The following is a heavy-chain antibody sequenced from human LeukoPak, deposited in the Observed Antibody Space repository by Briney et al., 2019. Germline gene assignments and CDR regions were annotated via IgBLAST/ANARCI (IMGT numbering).Heavy chain of an antibody. D-gene: IGHD6-6*01. CDR3: ARSSSSGFDY. J-gene: IGHJ4*02. CDR2: IKQDGSEK. V-gene: IGHV3-7*01. Sequence: PRGSLRLSCAASGFTFSSYWMSWVRQAPGKGLEWVANIKQDGSEKYYVDSVKGRFTISRDNAKNSLYLQMNSLRTEDTAIYYCARSSSSGFDYWGQGNLVTVSS. CDR1: GFTFSSYW.